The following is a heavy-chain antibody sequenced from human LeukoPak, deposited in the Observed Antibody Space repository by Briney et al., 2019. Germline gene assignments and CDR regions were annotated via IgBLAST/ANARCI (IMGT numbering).Heavy chain of an antibody. J-gene: IGHJ4*02. Sequence: GGSLRLSCAASGFTFSSYGRSWVRQPPGRGLGWVSAISGSGGSTYYADSVKGRFTISRDNSRNTLYLQMNSLRAEDTAVYYCAKDQFDSISMIVWGQGTLVTVSS. CDR3: AKDQFDSISMIV. CDR2: ISGSGGST. V-gene: IGHV3-23*01. D-gene: IGHD3-22*01. CDR1: GFTFSSYG.